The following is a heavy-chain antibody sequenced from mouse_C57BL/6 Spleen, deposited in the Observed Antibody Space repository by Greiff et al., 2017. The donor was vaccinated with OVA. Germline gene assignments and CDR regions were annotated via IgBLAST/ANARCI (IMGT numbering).Heavy chain of an antibody. V-gene: IGHV5-4*01. CDR3: ARDGDYYYAMDY. Sequence: EVKLMESGGGLVRPGGSLKLSCAASGFTFSSYAMSWVRQTPEQRLEWVATISDGGSYTYYPANVKGRFTISRDNAKNNLYLQMSHLKSEDTAMYYSARDGDYYYAMDYWGQGTSVTVSS. CDR1: GFTFSSYA. J-gene: IGHJ4*01. CDR2: ISDGGSYT.